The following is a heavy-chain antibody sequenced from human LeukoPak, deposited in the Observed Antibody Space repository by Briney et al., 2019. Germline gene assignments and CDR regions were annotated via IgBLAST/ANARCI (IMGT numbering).Heavy chain of an antibody. CDR2: ISGYNYKT. J-gene: IGHJ3*02. CDR1: GYTLSSYG. V-gene: IGHV1-18*04. Sequence: WASVKVSCKAFGYTLSSYGISWLRQAPGQGLEWIGWISGYNYKTKYAQTFQGRVAMTIDTSTKTVSMELRILRSDDTAVYYCARDHEGSPFWRDAFDIWGQWTMVTVSS. D-gene: IGHD3-3*01. CDR3: ARDHEGSPFWRDAFDI.